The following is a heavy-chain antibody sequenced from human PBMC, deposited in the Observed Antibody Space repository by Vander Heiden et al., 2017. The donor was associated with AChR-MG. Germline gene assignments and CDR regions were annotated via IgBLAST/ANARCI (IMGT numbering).Heavy chain of an antibody. CDR3: ARDADYGDNHAAFDI. Sequence: QLQLQESGSGLVKPSQTPSLTCAVSGGSINSGGHSWNWIRQPPGKGLEWIGFTYQTGSTYYNPSLRSRVSISVNWSKNHFSLRLNSVTAADTAIYYCARDADYGDNHAAFDIWGQGAMVTVSS. CDR2: TYQTGST. CDR1: GGSINSGGHS. J-gene: IGHJ3*02. V-gene: IGHV4-30-2*01. D-gene: IGHD4-17*01.